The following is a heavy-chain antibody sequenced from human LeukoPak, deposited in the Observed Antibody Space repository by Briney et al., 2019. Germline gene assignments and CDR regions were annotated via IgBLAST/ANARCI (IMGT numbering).Heavy chain of an antibody. V-gene: IGHV1-18*01. D-gene: IGHD6-13*01. CDR3: AKIRVGIAAAGTRSNWFDP. J-gene: IGHJ5*02. CDR1: GYTFTSYG. CDR2: ISAYNGNT. Sequence: GASVKVSCKASGYTFTSYGISWVRQAPGQGLEWMGWISAYNGNTNYAQKLQGRVTMTTDTPTSTAYMELRSLRSDDTAVYYCAKIRVGIAAAGTRSNWFDPWGQGTLVTVS.